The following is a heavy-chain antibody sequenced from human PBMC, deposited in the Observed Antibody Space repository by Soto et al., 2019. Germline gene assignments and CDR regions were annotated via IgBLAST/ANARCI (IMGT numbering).Heavy chain of an antibody. CDR1: GGSISTVDYW. D-gene: IGHD7-27*01. CDR2: IYDGGRT. CDR3: ARGPSGDKVDS. V-gene: IGHV4-30-4*01. J-gene: IGHJ4*02. Sequence: QVQLQESGPGLVKPSQTLSLTCTVSGGSISTVDYWWSWIRQSPDMGLEWIGHIYDGGRTYNNPSLESGVTMSVDTCKSQPSLTLSSVSAADTAVYYCARGPSGDKVDSWGQGTLVTVSS.